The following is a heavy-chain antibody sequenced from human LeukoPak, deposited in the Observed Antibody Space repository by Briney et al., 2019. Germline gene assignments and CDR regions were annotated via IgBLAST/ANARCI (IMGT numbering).Heavy chain of an antibody. CDR2: ISSSSSYI. J-gene: IGHJ5*02. V-gene: IGHV3-21*01. D-gene: IGHD3-9*01. Sequence: GGSLRLSCAASGFTFSIYSMSWVRQAPGKGLEWVSSISSSSSYIYYADSVKGRFTISRDSAKNSLYLQMNSLRAEDTAVYYCARGQYYDISNWFDPWGQGTLVTVSS. CDR3: ARGQYYDISNWFDP. CDR1: GFTFSIYS.